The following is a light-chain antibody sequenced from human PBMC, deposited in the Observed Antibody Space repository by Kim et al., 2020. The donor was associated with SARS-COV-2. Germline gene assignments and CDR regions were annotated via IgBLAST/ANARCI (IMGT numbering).Light chain of an antibody. CDR3: GTWDSSLSAVV. V-gene: IGLV1-51*01. CDR1: SSNIGNNY. Sequence: GRKVTIPCSGSSSNIGNNYVSWYQQLPGTAPKLLIYDSNNRPSGIPDRFSGSKSGTSATLGITGLQTGDEADYYCGTWDSSLSAVVFGGGTKVTVL. CDR2: DSN. J-gene: IGLJ2*01.